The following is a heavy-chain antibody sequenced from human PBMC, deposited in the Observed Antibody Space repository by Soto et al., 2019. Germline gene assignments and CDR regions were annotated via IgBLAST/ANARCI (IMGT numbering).Heavy chain of an antibody. V-gene: IGHV4-39*01. J-gene: IGHJ4*02. CDR1: GVSISSSSYY. D-gene: IGHD7-27*01. CDR3: AREELGIRSFDY. CDR2: IYYSGST. Sequence: SETLSLTCTVSGVSISSSSYYWGWIRQPPGKGLEWIGSIYYSGSTYYNPSLKSRVTISVDTSKNQFSLKLSSVTAADTAVYYCAREELGIRSFDYWGQGTLVTVSS.